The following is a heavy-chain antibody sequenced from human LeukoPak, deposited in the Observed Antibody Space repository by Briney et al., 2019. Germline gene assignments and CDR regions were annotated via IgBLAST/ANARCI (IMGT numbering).Heavy chain of an antibody. D-gene: IGHD2-21*01. V-gene: IGHV1-18*01. CDR3: VRDSRYYGGSVNWFDP. CDR2: ISGYNGNT. J-gene: IGHJ5*02. Sequence: ASVKVSCKTSGYTFTNFGISWVRQAPGQGPEWMGWISGYNGNTKYAQNFQGRATITTDTSTSTAFLELRSLKPDDAAIYYCVRDSRYYGGSVNWFDPWGQGTLVTVSS. CDR1: GYTFTNFG.